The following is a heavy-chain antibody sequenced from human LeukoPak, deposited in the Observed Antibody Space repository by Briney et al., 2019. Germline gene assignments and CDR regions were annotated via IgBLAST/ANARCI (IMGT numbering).Heavy chain of an antibody. CDR1: GGSISSYY. J-gene: IGHJ4*02. V-gene: IGHV4-4*07. CDR3: ARTESSGWYGYFDY. D-gene: IGHD6-19*01. CDR2: IYTSGST. Sequence: SETLSLTCTVSGGSISSYYWSWIRQPAGKGLEWIGRIYTSGSTNYNPSLKSRVTMSVDTSKNQFSLKLSSVTAADTAVYYCARTESSGWYGYFDYWGQGTLLTVSS.